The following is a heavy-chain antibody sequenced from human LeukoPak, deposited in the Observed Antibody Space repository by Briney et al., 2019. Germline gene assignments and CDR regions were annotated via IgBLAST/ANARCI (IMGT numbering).Heavy chain of an antibody. V-gene: IGHV4-38-2*01. CDR2: IYHSGST. CDR3: ARLHRSYHDY. J-gene: IGHJ4*02. CDR1: GYSISSGYY. Sequence: SETLSLTCAVSGYSISSGYYWGWIRQPPGKGLEWIGSIYHSGSTYYNPSLKSRVTISVDTSKNQFSLKLSSVTAADTAAYYCARLHRSYHDYWGQGILVTVSS. D-gene: IGHD3-10*01.